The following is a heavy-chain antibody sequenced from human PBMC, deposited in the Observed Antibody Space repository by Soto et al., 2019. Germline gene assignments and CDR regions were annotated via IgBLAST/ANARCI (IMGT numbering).Heavy chain of an antibody. V-gene: IGHV1-18*01. Sequence: QVQLVQSGAEVKKPGASVKVSCKASGYTFTSYGISWVRQAPGHGLEWMGWISAYNGNTNYAQKLQGRVTMTTATSTSTAYTELRSLRSDDTAVYYCARGNRRITMIPHGFDIWGQGTMVTVSS. D-gene: IGHD3-22*01. CDR3: ARGNRRITMIPHGFDI. J-gene: IGHJ3*02. CDR2: ISAYNGNT. CDR1: GYTFTSYG.